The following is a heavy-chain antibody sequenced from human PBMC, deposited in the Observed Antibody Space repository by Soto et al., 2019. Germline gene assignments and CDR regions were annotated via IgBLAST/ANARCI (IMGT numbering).Heavy chain of an antibody. CDR1: GGSFSGYY. CDR2: INHSGST. Sequence: QVQLQQWGAGLLKPSETLSLTCAVYGGSFSGYYWSWIRQPPGKGLEWIGEINHSGSTNYNPSLKSRVTISVDTSKNQFSLKLSSVTAADTAVYYCARYYYGSGSYAGDYAFDIWGQGTMVTVSS. CDR3: ARYYYGSGSYAGDYAFDI. V-gene: IGHV4-34*01. D-gene: IGHD3-10*01. J-gene: IGHJ3*02.